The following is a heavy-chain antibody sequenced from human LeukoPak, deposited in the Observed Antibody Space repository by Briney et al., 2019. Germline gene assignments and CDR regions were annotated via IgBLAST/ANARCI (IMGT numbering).Heavy chain of an antibody. V-gene: IGHV4-34*01. CDR1: GGSLSGYY. Sequence: SETLSLTCAVYGGSLSGYYWSWIRQPPGKGLEWIGEINHSGSTNYNPSLKSRVTISADTSKNQFSLKLSSVTAADTAVYYCARGPRGTNYYDSSGYVVDYWARGPWSPSPQ. CDR2: INHSGST. J-gene: IGHJ4*02. D-gene: IGHD3-22*01. CDR3: ARGPRGTNYYDSSGYVVDY.